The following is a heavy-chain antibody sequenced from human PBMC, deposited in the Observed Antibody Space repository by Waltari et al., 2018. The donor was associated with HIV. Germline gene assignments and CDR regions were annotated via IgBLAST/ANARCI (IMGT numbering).Heavy chain of an antibody. CDR3: AREPQIYCSSTSCSYGMDV. D-gene: IGHD2-2*01. V-gene: IGHV4-59*01. CDR2: IYYSGST. J-gene: IGHJ6*02. Sequence: QVQLQESGPGLVKPSETLSLTCTVSGGSISSYYWSWIRQTPGKGLEWIGYIYYSGSTNYNPSLKSRVTITVDTSKNQFSLKLSSVTAADTAVYYCAREPQIYCSSTSCSYGMDVWGQGTTVTVSS. CDR1: GGSISSYY.